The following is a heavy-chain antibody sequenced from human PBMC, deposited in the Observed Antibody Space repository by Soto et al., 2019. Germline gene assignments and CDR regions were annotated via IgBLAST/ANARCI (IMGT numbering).Heavy chain of an antibody. V-gene: IGHV5-51*01. CDR2: IYPGDSDT. J-gene: IGHJ6*02. Sequence: PGESLKISCKGSGYSFTSYWIGWVRQMPGKGLEWMGIIYPGDSDTRYSPSFQGQVTISADKSISTAYLQWSSLKASDTAMYYCATSSRGGDSAPYYYYGMDVWGQGTTVTVSS. CDR3: ATSSRGGDSAPYYYYGMDV. CDR1: GYSFTSYW. D-gene: IGHD2-21*02.